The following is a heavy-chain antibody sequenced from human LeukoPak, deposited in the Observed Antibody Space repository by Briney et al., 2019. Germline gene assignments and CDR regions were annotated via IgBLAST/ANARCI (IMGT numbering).Heavy chain of an antibody. J-gene: IGHJ5*02. D-gene: IGHD6-13*01. CDR1: GGSISSYY. Sequence: PSETLSLTCTVSGGSISSYYWSWIRQPPGKGLEWIGYICYSGSTNYNPSLKSRVTISVDTSKNQFSLKLSSVTATDTAVYYCAGTYSSSWYGYGSYNWFDPWGQGTLVTVSS. CDR2: ICYSGST. CDR3: AGTYSSSWYGYGSYNWFDP. V-gene: IGHV4-59*08.